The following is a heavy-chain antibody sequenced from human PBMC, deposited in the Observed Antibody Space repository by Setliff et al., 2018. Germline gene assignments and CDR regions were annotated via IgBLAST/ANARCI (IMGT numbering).Heavy chain of an antibody. CDR1: GASINSHY. CDR3: ARGTGVYDYGWGSYRSLLSWYFDY. J-gene: IGHJ4*02. Sequence: PSETLSLTCTVSGASINSHYWSWIRQPPGKGLEWIGLFFYSGDSRYNPSLKSRVTMSVDASRNQFSLKLSSVTAADTAVYYCARGTGVYDYGWGSYRSLLSWYFDYWGQGTLVTVSS. CDR2: FFYSGDS. V-gene: IGHV4-59*11. D-gene: IGHD3-16*02.